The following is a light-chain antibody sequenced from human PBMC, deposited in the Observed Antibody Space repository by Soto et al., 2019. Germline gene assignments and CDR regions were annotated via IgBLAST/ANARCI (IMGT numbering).Light chain of an antibody. J-gene: IGKJ1*01. CDR2: GVA. CDR1: QSVTSNY. Sequence: EIVLTQSPVTLSLSPGERATLSCRASQSVTSNYLAWYQQKPGQAPRLLISGVANRATGIPDRFSVSGSGTDFTLTISRLEPEDFAVYFCQWYGPSPTWTFGQGTKVEIK. V-gene: IGKV3-20*01. CDR3: QWYGPSPTWT.